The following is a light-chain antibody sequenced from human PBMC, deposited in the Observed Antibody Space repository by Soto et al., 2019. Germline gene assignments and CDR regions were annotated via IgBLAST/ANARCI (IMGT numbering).Light chain of an antibody. J-gene: IGLJ3*02. CDR3: AAWDDSLSGWV. Sequence: QSVLTQPPSASGTPGQRVTISCSGSSSNIGSNYVYWYQQLPGTAPKLLIYSNNQRPSGVPDRFSGSKSGTSASLAISGLQSEDEADYYCAAWDDSLSGWVFGGGTKVTVL. V-gene: IGLV1-47*02. CDR2: SNN. CDR1: SSNIGSNY.